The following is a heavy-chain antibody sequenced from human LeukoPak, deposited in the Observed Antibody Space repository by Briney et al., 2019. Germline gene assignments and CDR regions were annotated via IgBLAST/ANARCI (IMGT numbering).Heavy chain of an antibody. CDR3: ARGLGYCSGGSCLAFDY. V-gene: IGHV4-4*07. D-gene: IGHD2-15*01. CDR2: IYTSGST. CDR1: GDSISSYY. J-gene: IGHJ4*02. Sequence: PSETLSLTCTVSGDSISSYYWSWIRQPAGKGLEWIGRIYTSGSTTYKPSLKSRVTMSVDTSKNHFSLKLSAVSAADTAVYYCARGLGYCSGGSCLAFDYWGQGTLVTVSS.